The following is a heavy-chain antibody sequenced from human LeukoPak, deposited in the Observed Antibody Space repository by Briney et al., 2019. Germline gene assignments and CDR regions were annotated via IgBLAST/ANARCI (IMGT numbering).Heavy chain of an antibody. CDR2: IYSSGST. CDR3: ASSGTASRGAMDV. Sequence: PGGSLRLSCAASGLTGSSNFMTWVRQAPGKGLEWVSAIYSSGSTFYAASVRGRFNISRDNSKKTMFLQMSSLRVEDAAVYYCASSGTASRGAMDVWGQGTTVTVSS. J-gene: IGHJ6*02. D-gene: IGHD1-1*01. V-gene: IGHV3-66*01. CDR1: GLTGSSNF.